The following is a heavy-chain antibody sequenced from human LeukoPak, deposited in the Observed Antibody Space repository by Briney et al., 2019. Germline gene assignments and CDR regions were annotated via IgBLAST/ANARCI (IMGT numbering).Heavy chain of an antibody. D-gene: IGHD1-7*01. Sequence: GGSLRLSCAASGFTFSNAWMSWVRQAPGKGLEWVGRIKSKTDGGTTDYAAPVKGRFTISRDDSKNTLYLQMNSLKTEDTAVYYCTTDEDWNYARKDVWGQGATVIVSS. CDR3: TTDEDWNYARKDV. J-gene: IGHJ6*02. CDR1: GFTFSNAW. CDR2: IKSKTDGGTT. V-gene: IGHV3-15*01.